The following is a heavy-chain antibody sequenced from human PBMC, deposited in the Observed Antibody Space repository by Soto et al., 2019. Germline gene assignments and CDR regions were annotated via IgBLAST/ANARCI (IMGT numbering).Heavy chain of an antibody. V-gene: IGHV1-69*13. J-gene: IGHJ3*02. CDR1: GGTFSSYA. D-gene: IGHD3-10*01. Sequence: SVKVSCKASGGTFSSYAISWVRQAPGQGLEWMGGIIPIFGTANYAQKFQGRVTITADESTSTAYMELSRLRPDDTAVYYCARAGRRRYGPTHHLRGAFDIWGQGTMVTGSS. CDR2: IIPIFGTA. CDR3: ARAGRRRYGPTHHLRGAFDI.